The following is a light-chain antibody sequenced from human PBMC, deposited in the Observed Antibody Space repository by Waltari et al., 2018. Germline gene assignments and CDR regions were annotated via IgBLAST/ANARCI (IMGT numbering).Light chain of an antibody. V-gene: IGKV3-15*01. CDR2: AAS. Sequence: EIVMTQSPVTLSVSPGERAALPRRPSQSVRTNLAWYQQRPGQTPRLLIYAASTRATEIPARFSGSGSGTEFTLTISSLQSEDFAVYYCQQYNDWPYTFGQGTKLEIK. J-gene: IGKJ2*01. CDR3: QQYNDWPYT. CDR1: QSVRTN.